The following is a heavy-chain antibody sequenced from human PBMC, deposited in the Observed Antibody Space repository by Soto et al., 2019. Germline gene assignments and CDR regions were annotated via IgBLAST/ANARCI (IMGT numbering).Heavy chain of an antibody. J-gene: IGHJ5*02. CDR1: GYTFTSYY. CDR3: AREYSSSSGPEGWFDP. CDR2: INPSGGST. V-gene: IGHV1-46*01. D-gene: IGHD6-6*01. Sequence: ASVKVSCKASGYTFTSYYMHWVRQAPGQGLEWMGIINPSGGSTSYAQKFQGRVTMTRDTSTSTVYMELSSLRSEDTAVYYCAREYSSSSGPEGWFDPWGQGTLVTVS.